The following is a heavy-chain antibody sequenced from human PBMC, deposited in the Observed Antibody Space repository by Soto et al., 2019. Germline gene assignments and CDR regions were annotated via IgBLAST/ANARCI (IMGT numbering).Heavy chain of an antibody. Sequence: ASVKISCKASGYTFTSYGISWVRQAPGQGLEWMGWISAYNGNTNYAQKLQGRVTMTTDTSTSTAYMELRSLRSDDTAVYYCAREWIVGATDAFDIWGQGTMVTVSS. CDR2: ISAYNGNT. D-gene: IGHD1-26*01. V-gene: IGHV1-18*01. CDR1: GYTFTSYG. J-gene: IGHJ3*02. CDR3: AREWIVGATDAFDI.